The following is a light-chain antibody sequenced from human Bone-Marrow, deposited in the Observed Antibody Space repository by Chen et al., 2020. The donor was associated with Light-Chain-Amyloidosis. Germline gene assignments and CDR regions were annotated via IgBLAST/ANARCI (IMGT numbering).Light chain of an antibody. CDR3: QQYYSYPWT. CDR1: QGISSD. CDR2: AAA. Sequence: AIRMTQAPSSFSASTGARVTITCRASQGISSDLAWYQQKPGKAPKLLIYAAATLQSGVPSRFSGSGSGTDFTLTISCLQSEDFATYCCQQYYSYPWTFGQGTKVEIK. J-gene: IGKJ1*01. V-gene: IGKV1-8*01.